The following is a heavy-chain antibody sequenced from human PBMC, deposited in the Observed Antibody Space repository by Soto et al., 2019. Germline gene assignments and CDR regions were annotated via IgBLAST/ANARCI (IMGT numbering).Heavy chain of an antibody. D-gene: IGHD2-15*01. CDR3: ASPGRSYCLVVVDYFYGMAV. CDR2: IIPIFGTA. CDR1: GGTFSSYS. J-gene: IGHJ6*02. V-gene: IGHV1-69*01. Sequence: QVQLVQSGAEVQKPGSSVKVSGKASGGTFSSYSISGVRQAPGQGLEWMGGIIPIFGTANDAQKFQGRVTITADESPSTSHMELRSLRSEYTAVYYCASPGRSYCLVVVDYFYGMAVWGQGTTVTVSS.